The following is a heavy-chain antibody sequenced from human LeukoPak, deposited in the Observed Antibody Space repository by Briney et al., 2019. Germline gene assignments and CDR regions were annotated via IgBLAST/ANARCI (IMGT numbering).Heavy chain of an antibody. D-gene: IGHD5-12*01. CDR3: ARDLVATRDY. V-gene: IGHV1-46*01. J-gene: IGHJ4*02. CDR2: INPSGGST. CDR1: GYTFTSYY. Sequence: ASVKVSCKASGYTFTSYYMHWVRQAPGQGLEWMGIINPSGGSTSYAQKFQGRVTMTRDTSISTAYMELSRLRSDDTAVYYCARDLVATRDYWGQGTLVTVSS.